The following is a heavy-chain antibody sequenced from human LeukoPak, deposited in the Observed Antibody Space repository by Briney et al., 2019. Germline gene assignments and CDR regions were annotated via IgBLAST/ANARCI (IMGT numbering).Heavy chain of an antibody. D-gene: IGHD5-18*01. CDR3: AKDSAGGVNTAINY. J-gene: IGHJ4*02. CDR1: GFTFTYYA. Sequence: PGCSLRVSCAASGFTFTYYAMSGVRQAPGKGLEGVSVISESGISTYYADSMKGRVTISRDNSKNTLYLQMNSLRAEDTALYYCAKDSAGGVNTAINYWGQVTPVIVSS. V-gene: IGHV3-23*01. CDR2: ISESGIST.